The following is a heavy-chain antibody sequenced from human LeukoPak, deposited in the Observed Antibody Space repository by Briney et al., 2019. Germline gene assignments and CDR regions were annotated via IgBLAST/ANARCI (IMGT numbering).Heavy chain of an antibody. D-gene: IGHD6-13*01. CDR1: GFTFSSYA. CDR2: ISYDGSSK. J-gene: IGHJ1*01. Sequence: GGSLRLSCAASGFTFSSYAMHWVRQAPGKGLEWVAVISYDGSSKYYADSVKGRFTISRDNSKNTLYLQMNSLRAEDTAIYYCARDRTVAAARIFQHWGQGTLVTVSS. CDR3: ARDRTVAAARIFQH. V-gene: IGHV3-30-3*01.